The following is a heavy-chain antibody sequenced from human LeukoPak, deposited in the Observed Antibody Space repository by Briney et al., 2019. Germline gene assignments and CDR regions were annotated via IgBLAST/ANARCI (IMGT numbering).Heavy chain of an antibody. V-gene: IGHV3-7*01. J-gene: IGHJ4*02. D-gene: IGHD5-24*01. CDR2: INQDGSAR. Sequence: TGGSLRLSCVASGFTFSDYWVDWVRQAPGKGLEWVANINQDGSARNYLESVKGRFTISRDNSKNSLYLQMNNLRAEDTAVYYCARNRGWQQFDYWGQGTLVTVSS. CDR3: ARNRGWQQFDY. CDR1: GFTFSDYW.